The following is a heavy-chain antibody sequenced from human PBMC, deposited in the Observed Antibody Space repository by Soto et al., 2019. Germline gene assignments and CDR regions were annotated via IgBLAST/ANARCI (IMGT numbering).Heavy chain of an antibody. CDR1: GFTFSNYA. Sequence: EVQLLESGGGLVQPGGSLRLSCAASGFTFSNYAMSWVRQAPGKALEWVSSINIVGGATNYADSVRGRFTMSRDDSRNTVFLQMNRLRAEDTAVYYCTKNYYFDSWGQGTLVTVSS. V-gene: IGHV3-23*01. CDR3: TKNYYFDS. CDR2: INIVGGAT. J-gene: IGHJ4*02.